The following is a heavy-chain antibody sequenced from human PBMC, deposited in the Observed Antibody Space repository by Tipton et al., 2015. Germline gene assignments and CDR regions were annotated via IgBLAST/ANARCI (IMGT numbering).Heavy chain of an antibody. CDR2: IQSGGTT. CDR1: GTSVSSNSYY. J-gene: IGHJ4*02. V-gene: IGHV4-39*02. D-gene: IGHD3-22*01. Sequence: TLSLTCTVSGTSVSSNSYYWGWIRQPPGKGLEWIGSIQSGGTTYYNATLKSRVTISVDTSKNQFSLKLSSVTPADTAVYYCARVLRSYYESSRLDYWGQGTLVSVSS. CDR3: ARVLRSYYESSRLDY.